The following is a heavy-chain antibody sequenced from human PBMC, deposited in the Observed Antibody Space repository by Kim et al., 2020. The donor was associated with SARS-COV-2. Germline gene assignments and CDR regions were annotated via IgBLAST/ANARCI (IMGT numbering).Heavy chain of an antibody. CDR2: INEGGSAY. V-gene: IGHV3-7*03. D-gene: IGHD3-16*01. CDR1: GVTVSSYW. Sequence: GGSLRLSCAASGVTVSSYWMNWVRQAPGKGLEWVANINEGGSAYYYVDAVKGRFTISGDNANNSLHLKMSMLRAEDAAVYYCVGGGRADWGQGTLVTVSS. CDR3: VGGGRAD. J-gene: IGHJ4*02.